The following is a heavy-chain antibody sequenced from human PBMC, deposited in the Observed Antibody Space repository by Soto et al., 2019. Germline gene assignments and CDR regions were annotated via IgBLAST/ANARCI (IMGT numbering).Heavy chain of an antibody. J-gene: IGHJ5*02. Sequence: GGSLRLSCEASGFIFNNYLMSWVRQTPGEGLEWVANIKQDGSEKDYVDSVKGRFTISRDNAKNSLSLQMNSLRADDTAVYYCARGRSLASWGQGTLVTVSS. CDR3: ARGRSLAS. CDR1: GFIFNNYL. CDR2: IKQDGSEK. V-gene: IGHV3-7*01.